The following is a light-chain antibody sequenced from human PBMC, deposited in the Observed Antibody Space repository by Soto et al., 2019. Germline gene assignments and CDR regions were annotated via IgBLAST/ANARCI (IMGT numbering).Light chain of an antibody. CDR1: QDISNY. V-gene: IGKV1-33*01. J-gene: IGKJ3*01. Sequence: DIQMTQSPSSLSASVVDRVTITCQASQDISNYLNWYQQKPGKAPKLVISDASNLETGAPSRFSGSGSGTDFTFTISSLQPEDIGTYFCQQYDNLPLSFGPGTTVEI. CDR3: QQYDNLPLS. CDR2: DAS.